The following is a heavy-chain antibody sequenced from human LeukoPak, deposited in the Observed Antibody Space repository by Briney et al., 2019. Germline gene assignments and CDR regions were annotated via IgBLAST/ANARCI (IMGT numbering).Heavy chain of an antibody. CDR3: ARGSSATTFAFDI. J-gene: IGHJ3*02. CDR1: GGSFSGYY. V-gene: IGHV4-34*01. D-gene: IGHD3-22*01. CDR2: INHSGST. Sequence: SETLSLTCAVYGGSFSGYYWSWIRQPPGKGLEWIGEINHSGSTNYNPSLKSRVTISVDTSKNQFSLKLSSVTAADTAVYYCARGSSATTFAFDIWGQGTMVTVSS.